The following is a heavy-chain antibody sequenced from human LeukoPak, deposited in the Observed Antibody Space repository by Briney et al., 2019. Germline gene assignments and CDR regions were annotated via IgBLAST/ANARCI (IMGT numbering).Heavy chain of an antibody. Sequence: SETLSLTCTFSGDSVSSSYWSWIRQPAGKGLEWIGRVYISGSSNYNPSLKSQVTMSVDTSKNQFSLRLSSVTAADTAVYFCARVDPHNWFDPWGQGTLVTVSS. CDR3: ARVDPHNWFDP. V-gene: IGHV4-4*07. J-gene: IGHJ5*02. CDR2: VYISGSS. D-gene: IGHD3-9*01. CDR1: GDSVSSSY.